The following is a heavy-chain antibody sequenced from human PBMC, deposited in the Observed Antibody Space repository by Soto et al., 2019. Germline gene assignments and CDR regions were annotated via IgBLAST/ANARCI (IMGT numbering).Heavy chain of an antibody. J-gene: IGHJ6*02. CDR3: VKGSGSSYYYYTLDV. D-gene: IGHD1-26*01. Sequence: LRLSCAASGFTFSTYAMSWVRQAPGKGLEWVSTISGSGHTTYYADSVKGRFTISRDNSKKTLYLQMNGLRAEDTAIYYCVKGSGSSYYYYTLDVWGQGATVTVSS. V-gene: IGHV3-23*01. CDR1: GFTFSTYA. CDR2: ISGSGHTT.